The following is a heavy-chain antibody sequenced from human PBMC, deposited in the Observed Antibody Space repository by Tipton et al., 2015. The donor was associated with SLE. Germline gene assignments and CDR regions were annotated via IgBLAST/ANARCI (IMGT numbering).Heavy chain of an antibody. CDR2: ISYDGSNK. CDR3: ASDGGNYFDY. J-gene: IGHJ4*02. V-gene: IGHV3-30*03. CDR1: GFTFSSYW. D-gene: IGHD2-15*01. Sequence: SLRLSCAASGFTFSSYWMSWVRQAPGKGLEWVAVISYDGSNKYYADSVKGRFTISRDNSKNTLYLQMNSLRAEDTAVYYCASDGGNYFDYWGQGTLVTVSS.